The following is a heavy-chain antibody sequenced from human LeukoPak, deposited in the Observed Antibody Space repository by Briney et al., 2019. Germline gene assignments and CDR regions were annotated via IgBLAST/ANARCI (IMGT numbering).Heavy chain of an antibody. CDR3: ARVGYSGYAY. V-gene: IGHV4-39*07. CDR2: IYYTGST. CDR1: GASISGSGYY. D-gene: IGHD5-12*01. J-gene: IGHJ4*02. Sequence: SETLSLTCAVSGASISGSGYYLGWIRQPPGKGLEWIGNIYYTGSTYYNASLQSRVTISVDTSKNQFSLKLSSVTAADTAVYYCARVGYSGYAYWGQGTLVTVSS.